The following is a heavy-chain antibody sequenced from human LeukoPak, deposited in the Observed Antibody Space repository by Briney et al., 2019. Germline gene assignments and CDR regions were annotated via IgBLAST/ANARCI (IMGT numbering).Heavy chain of an antibody. CDR2: ISYDGSNK. D-gene: IGHD3-22*01. Sequence: GGSLRLSCAASGFTFSSYAMHWVRQAPGKGLEWVAVISYDGSNKYYADSVKGRFTISRDNSKNTLYLQMNSLRAEDTAMYYCASEPELGIVVVPPRAWGQGTLVTVSS. CDR1: GFTFSSYA. J-gene: IGHJ5*02. CDR3: ASEPELGIVVVPPRA. V-gene: IGHV3-30-3*01.